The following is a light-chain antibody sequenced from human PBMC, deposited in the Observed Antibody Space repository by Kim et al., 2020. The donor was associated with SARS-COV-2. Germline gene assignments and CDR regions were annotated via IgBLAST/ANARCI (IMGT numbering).Light chain of an antibody. V-gene: IGKV1-5*03. CDR1: ESVGTL. Sequence: DIQMTQSPSALSASVGDTVTITCRASESVGTLLSWFQQRPGKAPNLLIYSTSTLAAGVPSRFSGSGSVTEFSLTIRGLQPDDFATYYCHQSHTYPLTFGGGTKVDIK. CDR2: STS. J-gene: IGKJ4*01. CDR3: HQSHTYPLT.